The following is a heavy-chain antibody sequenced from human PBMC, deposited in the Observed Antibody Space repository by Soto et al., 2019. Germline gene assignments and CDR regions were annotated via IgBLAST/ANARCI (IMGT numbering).Heavy chain of an antibody. J-gene: IGHJ3*02. V-gene: IGHV3-33*01. CDR1: GFTFSSYG. Sequence: GGSLRLSCAASGFTFSSYGMHWVRQAPGKGLEWVAVIWYDGSNKYYADSVKGRFTISRDNSKNTLYLQMNSLRAEDTAVYYCARDGYYFDSSARGAFDIWGQGTMVTVSS. CDR3: ARDGYYFDSSARGAFDI. CDR2: IWYDGSNK. D-gene: IGHD3-22*01.